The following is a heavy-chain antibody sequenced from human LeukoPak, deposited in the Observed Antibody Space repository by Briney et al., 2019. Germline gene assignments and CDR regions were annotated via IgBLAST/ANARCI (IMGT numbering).Heavy chain of an antibody. V-gene: IGHV3-7*05. CDR3: ARVWAWGSGNYFDN. Sequence: GGSLRLSCAASGFTFSDYSMSWVRQTPGKGLEWVANIKQDGSEKYYVDSVKGRFTISRDNAKNSLYLQMNSLRVEDTALYYCARVWAWGSGNYFDNWGQGTLVTVSS. J-gene: IGHJ4*02. CDR1: GFTFSDYS. D-gene: IGHD7-27*01. CDR2: IKQDGSEK.